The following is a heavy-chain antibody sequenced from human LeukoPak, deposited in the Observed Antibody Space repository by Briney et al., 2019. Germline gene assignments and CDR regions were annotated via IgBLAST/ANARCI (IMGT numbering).Heavy chain of an antibody. CDR2: ISGSGGST. D-gene: IGHD2-2*03. CDR3: AKDLGMDIVVVPAATFDY. V-gene: IGHV3-23*01. Sequence: GGSLRLSCAASGFTFSSYAVSWVRQAPGKGLEWVSAISGSGGSTYYADSVKGRFTISRDNSKNTLYLQMNSLRAEDTAVYYCAKDLGMDIVVVPAATFDYWGQGTLVTVSS. CDR1: GFTFSSYA. J-gene: IGHJ4*02.